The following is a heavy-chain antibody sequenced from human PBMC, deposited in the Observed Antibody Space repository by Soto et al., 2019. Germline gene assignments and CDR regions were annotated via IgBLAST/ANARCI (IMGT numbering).Heavy chain of an antibody. Sequence: GYLRLSCAASGFTFSSYAMSGVRQAPGKGLEWVSAISGSGGSTYYADSVKGRFTISRDNSKNTLYLQMNSLRAEDTAVYYCAKELKIGSSWYGSQAFDIWGQGTMVTVSS. CDR1: GFTFSSYA. CDR2: ISGSGGST. CDR3: AKELKIGSSWYGSQAFDI. D-gene: IGHD6-13*01. V-gene: IGHV3-23*01. J-gene: IGHJ3*02.